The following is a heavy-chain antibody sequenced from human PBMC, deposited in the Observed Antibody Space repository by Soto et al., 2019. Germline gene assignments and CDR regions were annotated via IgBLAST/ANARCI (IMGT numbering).Heavy chain of an antibody. D-gene: IGHD6-19*01. CDR3: ASRRWAVAGTFFDY. Sequence: SETLSLTCAVSGGSISSSNWWSWVRQPPGKGLEWIGEIYHSGSTNYNPSLKSRVTISVDKSKNQFSLKLSSVTAADTAVYYRASRRWAVAGTFFDYWGQGTLVTVSS. CDR2: IYHSGST. J-gene: IGHJ4*02. CDR1: GGSISSSNW. V-gene: IGHV4-4*02.